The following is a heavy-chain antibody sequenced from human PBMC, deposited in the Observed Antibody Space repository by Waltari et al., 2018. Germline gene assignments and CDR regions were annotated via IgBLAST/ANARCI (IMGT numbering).Heavy chain of an antibody. CDR3: AREGTGSTDLDY. D-gene: IGHD1-7*01. CDR2: ISYDGSNK. Sequence: QVQLVESGGGVVQPGRSLRLSCAASGFTFSSYAMPWVRQAPGKGLEWVAVISYDGSNKYYADSVKGRFTISRDNSKNTLYLQMNSLRAEDTAVYYCAREGTGSTDLDYWGQGTLVTVSS. J-gene: IGHJ4*02. CDR1: GFTFSSYA. V-gene: IGHV3-30-3*01.